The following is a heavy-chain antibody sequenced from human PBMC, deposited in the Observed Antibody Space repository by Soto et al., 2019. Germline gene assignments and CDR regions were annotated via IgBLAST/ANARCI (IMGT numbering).Heavy chain of an antibody. J-gene: IGHJ3*02. Sequence: QVQLQESGPGLVKPSETLSLTCTVSGGSISSYYWSWIRQPPGKGLEWIGYIYYSGSTNYNPALKSRVTITVDTSKNPFSLKPSSVNAADTAVHYCARDSGDWALDIWGQETMATVSS. V-gene: IGHV4-59*01. CDR1: GGSISSYY. CDR3: ARDSGDWALDI. D-gene: IGHD2-21*02. CDR2: IYYSGST.